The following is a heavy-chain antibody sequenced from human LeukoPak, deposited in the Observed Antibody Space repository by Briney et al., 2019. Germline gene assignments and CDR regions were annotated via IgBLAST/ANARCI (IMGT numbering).Heavy chain of an antibody. CDR2: INHSGST. J-gene: IGHJ4*02. D-gene: IGHD2-21*02. V-gene: IGHV4-34*01. Sequence: SETLSLTCAVYGGSFSPYYWSWIRQPPGKGLEWIGEINHSGSTNYNPSLKGRVTISVDTSKNQFSLRLSSVTAADTAVYYCARGGFYCGGDCYVDYWGQGTLVTVSS. CDR3: ARGGFYCGGDCYVDY. CDR1: GGSFSPYY.